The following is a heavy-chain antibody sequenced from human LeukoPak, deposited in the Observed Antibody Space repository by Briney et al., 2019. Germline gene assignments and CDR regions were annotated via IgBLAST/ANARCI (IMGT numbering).Heavy chain of an antibody. Sequence: GASVKVSCKASGYTFTSYGISWVRQAPGQGLEWMGWISPYSGNTNYAQKLQGRVTMTTDTSTSTAYMELRSLRSDDTAVYYCARGPSRSGSYTGYFDYWGQGTLVTVSS. V-gene: IGHV1-18*01. CDR1: GYTFTSYG. D-gene: IGHD1-26*01. CDR3: ARGPSRSGSYTGYFDY. CDR2: ISPYSGNT. J-gene: IGHJ4*02.